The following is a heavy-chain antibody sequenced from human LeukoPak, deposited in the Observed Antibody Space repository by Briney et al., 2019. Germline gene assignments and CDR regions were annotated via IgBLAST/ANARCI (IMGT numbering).Heavy chain of an antibody. CDR2: IYYSGST. V-gene: IGHV4-30-4*01. D-gene: IGHD6-6*01. CDR1: GGSISSGVYY. Sequence: PSQTLSLTCTVSGGSISSGVYYWSWIRQPPGKGLEWIGYIYYSGSTYYNPSLKSRVTISVDTSKNQFSLELSSVTAADTAVYYCARTYDLSSGRNWYFDLWGRGTLVTVSS. J-gene: IGHJ2*01. CDR3: ARTYDLSSGRNWYFDL.